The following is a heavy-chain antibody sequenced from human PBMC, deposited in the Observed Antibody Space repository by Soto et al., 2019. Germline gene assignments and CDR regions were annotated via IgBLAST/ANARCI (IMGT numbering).Heavy chain of an antibody. D-gene: IGHD6-13*01. Sequence: SETLSLTFSVSCGSISSSNWWSWVRQPPGKGLEWIGEIYHSGSTNYNPSLKSRVTISVDKSKNQFSLKLSSVTAADTAVYYCAGSIAAAGTPPLFDYWAQGTLVTVSS. CDR3: AGSIAAAGTPPLFDY. V-gene: IGHV4-4*02. CDR1: CGSISSSNW. CDR2: IYHSGST. J-gene: IGHJ4*02.